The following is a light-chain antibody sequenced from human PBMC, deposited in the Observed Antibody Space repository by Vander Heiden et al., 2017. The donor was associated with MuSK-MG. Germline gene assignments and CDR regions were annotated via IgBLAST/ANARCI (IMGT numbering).Light chain of an antibody. V-gene: IGLV2-14*03. J-gene: IGLJ2*01. Sequence: QSALTQPASVSGSPGQSITISCTATGSAIGGYNYFSWYQQHPGKAPKLMIYDVTKRPSGVSNRFSGSRSGNTASLTISGLQADDETDYYCSSYTSSSTLVFGGGTKLTVL. CDR1: GSAIGGYNY. CDR3: SSYTSSSTLV. CDR2: DVT.